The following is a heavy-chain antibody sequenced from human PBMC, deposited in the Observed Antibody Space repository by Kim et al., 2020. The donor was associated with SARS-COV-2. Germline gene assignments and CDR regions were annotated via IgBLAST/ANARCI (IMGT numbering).Heavy chain of an antibody. J-gene: IGHJ6*02. CDR3: AKKIAGATTYYGMDV. CDR1: GGTFSTHA. CDR2: IIPIFGRG. V-gene: IGHV1-69*13. D-gene: IGHD1-26*01. Sequence: SVKVSCKTSGGTFSTHAISWVRQAPGQGLEWMGGIIPIFGRGNYAQKFEGRVTITADESTSTAYMELSSLRSEDTAVYYCAKKIAGATTYYGMDVWGQ.